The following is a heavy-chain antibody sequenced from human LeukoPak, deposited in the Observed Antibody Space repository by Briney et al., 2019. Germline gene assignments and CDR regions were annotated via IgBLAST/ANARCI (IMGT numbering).Heavy chain of an antibody. V-gene: IGHV4-4*09. CDR3: ATHWLEATKTYSYWFDP. J-gene: IGHJ5*02. CDR2: IYRGETT. CDR1: GGSLNNYW. Sequence: PSETLSLTCSLSGGSLNNYWWSWIRHPLGKGMEWIGYIYRGETTTYNTSLKSRVTLPVEKSKTQISLNRKSVTASATAVHYLATHWLEATKTYSYWFDPWGQRTLVTVPS. D-gene: IGHD5-12*01.